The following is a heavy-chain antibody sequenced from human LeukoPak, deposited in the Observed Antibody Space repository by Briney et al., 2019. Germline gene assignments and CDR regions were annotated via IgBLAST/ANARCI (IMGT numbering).Heavy chain of an antibody. CDR3: ERKGAIWFGELFHYMDV. V-gene: IGHV1-69*01. Sequence: SVKVSCKAYGGTFSSYAISWVRQAPGQGLEWMGGIIPIFVTANYAQKFQGRVTITADESTSTAYMELSSLRSEDTAVYYCERKGAIWFGELFHYMDVWGKGTTVTVSS. D-gene: IGHD3-10*01. J-gene: IGHJ6*03. CDR1: GGTFSSYA. CDR2: IIPIFVTA.